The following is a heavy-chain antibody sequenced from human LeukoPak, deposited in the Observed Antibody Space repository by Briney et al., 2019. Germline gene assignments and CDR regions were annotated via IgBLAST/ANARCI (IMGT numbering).Heavy chain of an antibody. J-gene: IGHJ4*02. CDR2: IYYSGST. D-gene: IGHD3-10*01. CDR1: GGAISNFY. Sequence: SETLSLTCNVSGGAISNFYWSWIRQPPGKGLQWSGYIYYSGSTKYNPSLKNRVTISVDTSKNEFSLELSSVTAADTAVYYCARDLLIASGTGYFDDWGQGTLVTVSS. V-gene: IGHV4-59*01. CDR3: ARDLLIASGTGYFDD.